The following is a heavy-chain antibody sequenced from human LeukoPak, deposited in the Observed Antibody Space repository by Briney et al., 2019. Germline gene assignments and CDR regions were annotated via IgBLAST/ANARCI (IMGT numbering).Heavy chain of an antibody. CDR2: ISGSGGST. CDR3: TRGGWVAPAP. Sequence: PGGSLRLSCAASGFTFSSYGMSWVRQAPGKGLEWVSAISGSGGSTYYADSVKGRFTISRDNSKNTLYLQMNSLRGEDTAVYYCTRGGWVAPAPGGQGTLVTVYS. D-gene: IGHD5-12*01. CDR1: GFTFSSYG. J-gene: IGHJ4*02. V-gene: IGHV3-23*01.